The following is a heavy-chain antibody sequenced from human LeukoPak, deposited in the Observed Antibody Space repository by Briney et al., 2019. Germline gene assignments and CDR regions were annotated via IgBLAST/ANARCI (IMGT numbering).Heavy chain of an antibody. Sequence: SETLSLTCAVYGGSFSGYYWSWIRQPPGKGLEGIGEINHSGSTNYTPSLKSRVTISVDTSKNQFSLKLSSVTAADTAVYYCARDTSDYSGSYFDYWGQGTLVTVSS. CDR3: ARDTSDYSGSYFDY. CDR1: GGSFSGYY. J-gene: IGHJ4*02. CDR2: INHSGST. D-gene: IGHD1-26*01. V-gene: IGHV4-34*01.